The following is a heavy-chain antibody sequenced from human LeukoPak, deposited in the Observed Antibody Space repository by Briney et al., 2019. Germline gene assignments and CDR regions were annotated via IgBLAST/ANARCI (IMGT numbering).Heavy chain of an antibody. CDR2: ISGSGGST. CDR1: GFTFSSYA. V-gene: IGHV3-23*01. J-gene: IGHJ4*02. Sequence: GGSLRLSCAASGFTFSSYAMSWVRQAPGKGLEWVSAISGSGGSTYYADSVKGRFTISRDNSKSTLFLQMNSLRAEDTAVYYCAKDPRVGSRVATPCHWGQGTLITVSS. D-gene: IGHD5-24*01. CDR3: AKDPRVGSRVATPCH.